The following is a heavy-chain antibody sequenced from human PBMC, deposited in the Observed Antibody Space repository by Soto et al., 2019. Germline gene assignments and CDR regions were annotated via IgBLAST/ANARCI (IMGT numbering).Heavy chain of an antibody. CDR2: ISVYNGNT. J-gene: IGHJ3*02. Sequence: ASVKVSCKASGGTFNSYGISWVRQVPGQGLEWIGWISVYNGNTHYSESLQGRVTMTTDTSTTTAYMELRSLTSDDTAMYYCARDPQYSGSLSGGGDAFDIWGQGTMVTVSS. CDR1: GGTFNSYG. V-gene: IGHV1-18*01. CDR3: ARDPQYSGSLSGGGDAFDI. D-gene: IGHD1-26*01.